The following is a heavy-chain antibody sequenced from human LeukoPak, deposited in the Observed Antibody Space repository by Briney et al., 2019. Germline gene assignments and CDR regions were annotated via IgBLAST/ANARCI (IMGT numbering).Heavy chain of an antibody. CDR1: GFTFSNYW. V-gene: IGHV3-7*01. J-gene: IGHJ5*02. Sequence: GGSLRLSCAASGFTFSNYWMSWVRQVPGKGLEWVANIKQDGSEKYYVDSVKGRFTISRDNAKNSLYLQMNSLRAEDTAVYYCAKDGSWELLPVNWFDPWGQGTLVTVSS. CDR2: IKQDGSEK. D-gene: IGHD1-26*01. CDR3: AKDGSWELLPVNWFDP.